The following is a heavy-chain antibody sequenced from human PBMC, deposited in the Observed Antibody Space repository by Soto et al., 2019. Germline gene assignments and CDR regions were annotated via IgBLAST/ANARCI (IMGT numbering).Heavy chain of an antibody. Sequence: ASVKVSCKASGYTFTSYDINWVRQATGQGLEWMGWMNPNSGNTGYAQKFQGRVTMTRNTSISTAYMELSSLRSEDTAVYYCARGPRYYDFWSGYWSYYYYGMDVWGQGTTVTVSS. CDR1: GYTFTSYD. V-gene: IGHV1-8*01. D-gene: IGHD3-3*01. J-gene: IGHJ6*02. CDR3: ARGPRYYDFWSGYWSYYYYGMDV. CDR2: MNPNSGNT.